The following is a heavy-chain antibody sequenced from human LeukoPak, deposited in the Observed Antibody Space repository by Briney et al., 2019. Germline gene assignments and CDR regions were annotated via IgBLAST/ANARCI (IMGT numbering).Heavy chain of an antibody. CDR2: ISGSGGIT. J-gene: IGHJ4*02. CDR3: AKCRQDHYYDSSGYCGY. D-gene: IGHD3-22*01. CDR1: GFTFSSYG. Sequence: PGGSLRLSCAASGFTFSSYGMNWVRQAPGKGLEWVSGISGSGGITYYADSVKGRFTISRDNSKNMLYLQMNSLRAEDTAVYYCAKCRQDHYYDSSGYCGYWGQGTLVTVSS. V-gene: IGHV3-23*01.